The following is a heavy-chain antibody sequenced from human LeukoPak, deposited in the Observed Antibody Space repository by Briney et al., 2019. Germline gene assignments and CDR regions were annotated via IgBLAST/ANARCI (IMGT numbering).Heavy chain of an antibody. CDR1: GFTFGSYG. D-gene: IGHD3-3*01. V-gene: IGHV3-48*01. Sequence: LSGGSLRLSCAASGFTFGSYGMNWVRQAPGKGLEWVSYITSSSNTIYYADSVKGRFTISRDNAKNSLYLQMNSLRAEDTAVYYCAREGTIFGVVPTFDYWGQGTLVTVSS. J-gene: IGHJ4*02. CDR2: ITSSSNTI. CDR3: AREGTIFGVVPTFDY.